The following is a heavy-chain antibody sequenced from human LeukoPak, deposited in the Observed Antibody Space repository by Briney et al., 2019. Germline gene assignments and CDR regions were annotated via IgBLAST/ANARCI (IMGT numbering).Heavy chain of an antibody. D-gene: IGHD5-18*01. CDR3: ARVEDTAMVTPDY. CDR1: GYTFTGYY. Sequence: ASVKVSCKASGYTFTGYYMHWVRQAPGQGLEWMGWINPNSGGTNYAQKFQGRVTMTRDTSISTAYMELSRLRSDDTAVYYCARVEDTAMVTPDYWGQGTLVTVSS. CDR2: INPNSGGT. V-gene: IGHV1-2*02. J-gene: IGHJ4*02.